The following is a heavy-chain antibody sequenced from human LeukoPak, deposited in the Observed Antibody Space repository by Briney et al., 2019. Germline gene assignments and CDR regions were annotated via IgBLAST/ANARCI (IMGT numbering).Heavy chain of an antibody. CDR2: IYHSGST. J-gene: IGHJ4*02. V-gene: IGHV4-30-2*01. D-gene: IGHD5-18*01. Sequence: PSQTLSLTCAVSGGSISSGGYSWSWIRQPPGKGLEWIGYIYHSGSTYYNASLKSRVTISVDRSKNQFSLKLSSVTAADTAVYYCARDLGGYNYGYSFDYWGRGTLVTVSS. CDR1: GGSISSGGYS. CDR3: ARDLGGYNYGYSFDY.